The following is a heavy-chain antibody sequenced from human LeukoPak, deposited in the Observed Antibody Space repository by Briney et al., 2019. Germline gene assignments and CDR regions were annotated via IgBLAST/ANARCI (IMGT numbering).Heavy chain of an antibody. D-gene: IGHD1-26*01. J-gene: IGHJ4*02. CDR1: GGSVSSGSYY. CDR3: ARKYSGSYSIDY. V-gene: IGHV4-61*01. CDR2: IYYSGST. Sequence: SETLSLTCTVSGGSVSSGSYYRSWIRQPPGKGLEWIGYIYYSGSTNYNPSLKSRVTISVDTSKNQFSLKLSSVTAADTAVYYCARKYSGSYSIDYWGQGTLVTVSS.